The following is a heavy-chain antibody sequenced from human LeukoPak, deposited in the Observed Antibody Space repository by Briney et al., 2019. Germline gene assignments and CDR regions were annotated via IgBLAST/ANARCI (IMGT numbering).Heavy chain of an antibody. V-gene: IGHV4-39*01. CDR1: GGSLSSRSHY. Sequence: SETLSLTCTVSGGSLSSRSHYWGWIRQPPGPGLEWIGSLSNSGNTYYNPSLKSRVTISVDTSKNEFSLKLSSVTAADTAVYYCVRWTAGTTEDSWGQGTLVTVSS. J-gene: IGHJ4*02. CDR2: LSNSGNT. D-gene: IGHD1-1*01. CDR3: VRWTAGTTEDS.